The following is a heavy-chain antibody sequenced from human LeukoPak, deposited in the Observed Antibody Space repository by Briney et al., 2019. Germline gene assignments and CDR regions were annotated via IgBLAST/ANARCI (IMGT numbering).Heavy chain of an antibody. D-gene: IGHD6-13*01. CDR3: ASAPRYSSSWPNNWFDP. CDR2: IIPIFGTA. J-gene: IGHJ5*02. V-gene: IGHV1-69*13. Sequence: ASEKVSCKASGSTFSSYAISWVRQAPGQGLEWMGGIIPIFGTANYAQKFQGRVTITADESTSTAYMELSSLRSEDTAVYFCASAPRYSSSWPNNWFDPWGQGTLVTVSS. CDR1: GSTFSSYA.